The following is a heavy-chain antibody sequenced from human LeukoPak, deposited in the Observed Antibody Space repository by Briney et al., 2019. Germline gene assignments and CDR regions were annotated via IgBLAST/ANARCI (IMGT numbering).Heavy chain of an antibody. V-gene: IGHV1-46*01. CDR2: INPSGGST. J-gene: IGHJ4*02. Sequence: ASVKVSCKASGYTFTSHYMHWVRQAPEQGLEWMGIINPSGGSTSYAQKFQGRVTMTRDMSTRTDYMELSSLRSEDTAVYYCAREGDGYNYPDYWGQGTLVTVSS. CDR3: AREGDGYNYPDY. CDR1: GYTFTSHY. D-gene: IGHD5-24*01.